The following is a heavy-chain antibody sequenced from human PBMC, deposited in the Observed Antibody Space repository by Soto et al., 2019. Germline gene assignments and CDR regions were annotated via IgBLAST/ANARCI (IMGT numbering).Heavy chain of an antibody. J-gene: IGHJ6*02. D-gene: IGHD6-13*01. CDR3: AKVTKRAAAGRYEYYKYGMDV. Sequence: QIELVESGGGVVQPGRSLRLSCTPSGFTFDNFAMHWVRQAPGKGLEGVAVVSHDGAIKHYAESVRGRLTISRDNSRDTLSLQMNSLRPEDTALYYCAKVTKRAAAGRYEYYKYGMDVWGQGTTVTVSS. V-gene: IGHV3-30-3*02. CDR1: GFTFDNFA. CDR2: VSHDGAIK.